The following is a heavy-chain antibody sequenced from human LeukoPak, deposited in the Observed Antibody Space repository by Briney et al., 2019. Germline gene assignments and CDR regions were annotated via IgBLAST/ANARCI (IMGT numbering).Heavy chain of an antibody. CDR3: ARKGYYYDSSGYYLKKTHYFDY. Sequence: SETLSLTCAVYGGSFSGYYWSWLRQPPGKGLEWIGEINHSGSTNYNPSLKTRVTISVDTSRNQFSLKLSSVTAADTAVYYCARKGYYYDSSGYYLKKTHYFDYWGQGTLVTVSS. CDR2: INHSGST. J-gene: IGHJ4*02. D-gene: IGHD3-22*01. V-gene: IGHV4-34*01. CDR1: GGSFSGYY.